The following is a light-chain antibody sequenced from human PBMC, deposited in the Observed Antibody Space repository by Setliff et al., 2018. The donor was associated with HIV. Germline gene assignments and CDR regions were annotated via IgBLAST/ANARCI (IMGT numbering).Light chain of an antibody. Sequence: QSALTQPASVSGSPGQSITISCTGTSSDVGSYNLVSWYQQHPGKAPKVMIYEVSKWPSGVSNRFSGSKSGITASLTISGLQAEDEADYYCCSYAGSPYVFGTGTRSPS. V-gene: IGLV2-23*02. CDR3: CSYAGSPYV. CDR1: SSDVGSYNL. J-gene: IGLJ1*01. CDR2: EVS.